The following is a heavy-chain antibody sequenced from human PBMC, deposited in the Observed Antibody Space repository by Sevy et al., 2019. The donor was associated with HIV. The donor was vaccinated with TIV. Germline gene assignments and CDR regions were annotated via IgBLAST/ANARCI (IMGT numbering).Heavy chain of an antibody. J-gene: IGHJ6*02. D-gene: IGHD4-17*01. CDR2: VSYTGST. V-gene: IGHV4-59*01. Sequence: SETLSLTCTVSGGSIGHYYWSWIRQPPGKGLEWIAYVSYTGSTNYNPSLKGRVTIAFDTPKNQFSLNLSSLTAADTAVYYCVRQGGLVDYGMDVWGQGTTVTVSS. CDR3: VRQGGLVDYGMDV. CDR1: GGSIGHYY.